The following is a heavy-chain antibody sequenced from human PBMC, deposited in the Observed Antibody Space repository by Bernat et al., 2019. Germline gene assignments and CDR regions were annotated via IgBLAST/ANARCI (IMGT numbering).Heavy chain of an antibody. D-gene: IGHD3-22*01. CDR1: GFTFSTYW. V-gene: IGHV3-74*01. CDR3: VRGSGYYYFDY. Sequence: EVHLVESGGGLVQPGGSLRLSCTASGFTFSTYWMHWVRQAPGKGLEWVLGLSTDGSNTRYSDSVKGRFTISRDNAKNTLYLQMNGLSVDDTAVYYCVRGSGYYYFDYWGQGILVTVSS. J-gene: IGHJ4*02. CDR2: LSTDGSNT.